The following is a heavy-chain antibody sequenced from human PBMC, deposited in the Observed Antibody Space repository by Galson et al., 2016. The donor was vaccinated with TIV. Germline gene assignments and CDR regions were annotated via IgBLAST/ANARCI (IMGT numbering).Heavy chain of an antibody. D-gene: IGHD5-18*01. J-gene: IGHJ6*02. V-gene: IGHV3-9*01. CDR1: GFTFDDYA. CDR3: AKDSRPDASMDYFYYSGMDV. Sequence: LRLSCAASGFTFDDYAMHWVRQAPGKGLEWVSSTNWKGNSVDYADSVRGRFTISRDNAKKSLYLQMNSLRPEDTALYYCAKDSRPDASMDYFYYSGMDVWGQGTAVTVSS. CDR2: TNWKGNSV.